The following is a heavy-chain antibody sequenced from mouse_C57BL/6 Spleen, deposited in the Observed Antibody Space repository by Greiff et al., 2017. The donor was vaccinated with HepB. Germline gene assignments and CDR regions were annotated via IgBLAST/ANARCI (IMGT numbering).Heavy chain of an antibody. CDR1: GYSITSGYY. V-gene: IGHV3-6*01. D-gene: IGHD4-1*01. CDR2: ISYDGSN. Sequence: EVQLVESGPGLVKPSQSLSLTCSVTGYSITSGYYWNWIRQFPGNKLEWMGYISYDGSNNYNPSLKNRISITRDTSKNQFFLKLNSVTTEDTATYYCAREGLGRAWFAYWGQGTLVTVSA. J-gene: IGHJ3*01. CDR3: AREGLGRAWFAY.